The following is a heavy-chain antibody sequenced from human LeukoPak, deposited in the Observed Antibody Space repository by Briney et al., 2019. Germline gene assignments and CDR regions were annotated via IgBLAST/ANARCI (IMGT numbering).Heavy chain of an antibody. J-gene: IGHJ5*02. CDR2: IIPIFGTA. CDR3: ARERGEAAPRLDP. Sequence: ASVKVSCKASGGTFSSYAISWVRQAPGQGLEWMGGIIPIFGTANYAQKLQGRVTMTTDTSTSTAYMELRSLRSDDTAVYYCARERGEAAPRLDPWGQGTLVTVSS. V-gene: IGHV1-69*05. D-gene: IGHD6-13*01. CDR1: GGTFSSYA.